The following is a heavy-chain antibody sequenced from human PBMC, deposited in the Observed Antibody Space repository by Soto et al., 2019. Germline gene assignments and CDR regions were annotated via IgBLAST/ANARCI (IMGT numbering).Heavy chain of an antibody. D-gene: IGHD6-19*01. Sequence: QVQLVQSGAEVKKPGSSVKVSCKASGGTFSSYSISWVRQAPGQGLEWMGRIIPILGIANYAQKFQGRVTITAHKSTSTAYMELSCLRSEDTAVYDCATISSGWYQEAFDIWGQGTMVTLSS. V-gene: IGHV1-69*02. CDR3: ATISSGWYQEAFDI. CDR2: IIPILGIA. CDR1: GGTFSSYS. J-gene: IGHJ3*02.